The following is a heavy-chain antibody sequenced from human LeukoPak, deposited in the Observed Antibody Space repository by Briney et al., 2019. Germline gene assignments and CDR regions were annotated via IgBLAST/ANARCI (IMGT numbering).Heavy chain of an antibody. Sequence: ASVKVFCKASGYTFTSYAMHWVRQAPGQRLEWMGWINAGNGNTKYSQKFQGRVTITRGTSASTAYMELSSLRSEDTGVYYCARVGSIVGATKLDYWGQGTLVTVSS. CDR1: GYTFTSYA. CDR2: INAGNGNT. D-gene: IGHD1-26*01. V-gene: IGHV1-3*01. CDR3: ARVGSIVGATKLDY. J-gene: IGHJ4*02.